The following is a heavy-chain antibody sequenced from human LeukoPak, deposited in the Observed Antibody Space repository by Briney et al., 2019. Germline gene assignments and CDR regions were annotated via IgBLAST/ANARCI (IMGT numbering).Heavy chain of an antibody. J-gene: IGHJ4*02. CDR3: ATLNSSSWYRRGGLNDY. D-gene: IGHD6-13*01. CDR2: IYYSGST. CDR1: GGSISSSSYY. Sequence: KPSETLSLTCTVSGGSISSSSYYWGWIRQPPGKGLEWIGSIYYSGSTYYNPSLKSRVTISVDTSKNQFSLKLSSVTAADTAVYYCATLNSSSWYRRGGLNDYWGQGTLVTVSS. V-gene: IGHV4-39*01.